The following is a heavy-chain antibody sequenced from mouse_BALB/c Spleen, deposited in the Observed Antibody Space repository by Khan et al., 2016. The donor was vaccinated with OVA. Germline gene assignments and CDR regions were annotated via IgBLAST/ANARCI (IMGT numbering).Heavy chain of an antibody. J-gene: IGHJ2*01. V-gene: IGHV1-84*02. CDR1: GFTFTDYY. CDR2: IYPGTGNT. CDR3: AKGGYYGNNLFDY. Sequence: QVQLQQPGPELVKPGASVKISCKASGFTFTDYYINWVKQKPGQGLEWIGWIYPGTGNTKYNEKFKGMATLSVDTSSSTAYIQLSSLTSEDTAVYIGAKGGYYGNNLFDYWGQGSTLTDSS. D-gene: IGHD1-1*01.